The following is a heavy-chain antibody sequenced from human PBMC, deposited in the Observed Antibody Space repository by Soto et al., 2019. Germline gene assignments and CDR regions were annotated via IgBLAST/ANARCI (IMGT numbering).Heavy chain of an antibody. CDR1: GFTFRNCA. CDR2: ISNSGST. CDR3: AKDREGYCSSTSCLYYFDS. J-gene: IGHJ4*02. D-gene: IGHD2-2*01. Sequence: HPGGSLRLSCAASGFTFRNCAMNWVRQAPGRGLEWVSTISNSGSTYYADAVKGRFTISRDISKNTLYLQMSSLRADDTALYYCAKDREGYCSSTSCLYYFDSWGQGTQVTVS. V-gene: IGHV3-23*01.